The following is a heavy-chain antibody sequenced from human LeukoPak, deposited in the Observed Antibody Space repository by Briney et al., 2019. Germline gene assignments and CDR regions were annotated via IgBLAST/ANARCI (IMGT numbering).Heavy chain of an antibody. Sequence: GGSLRLSCAASGFTFSSYGMHWVRQAPGKGLEWVAFIRYDGSNKYYADSVKGRFTISRDNSKNTLYLQMNSLRAEDTVVYYCAKERDTAMVTIDYWGQGTLVTVSS. J-gene: IGHJ4*02. CDR3: AKERDTAMVTIDY. D-gene: IGHD5-18*01. V-gene: IGHV3-30*02. CDR1: GFTFSSYG. CDR2: IRYDGSNK.